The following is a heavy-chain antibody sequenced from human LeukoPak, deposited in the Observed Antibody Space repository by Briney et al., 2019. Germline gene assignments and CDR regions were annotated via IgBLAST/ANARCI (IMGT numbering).Heavy chain of an antibody. CDR3: AKDSTYCSGGSCYYFDY. D-gene: IGHD2-15*01. CDR2: ISSSSTYI. J-gene: IGHJ4*02. V-gene: IGHV3-21*01. CDR1: GFTFSFYG. Sequence: GGSLRLSCAASGFTFSFYGMNWVRQAPGKGLEWVSSISSSSTYIYYADSLKGRFTISRDNAKNSLYLQMNSLRAEDTAVYYCAKDSTYCSGGSCYYFDYWGQGTLVTVSS.